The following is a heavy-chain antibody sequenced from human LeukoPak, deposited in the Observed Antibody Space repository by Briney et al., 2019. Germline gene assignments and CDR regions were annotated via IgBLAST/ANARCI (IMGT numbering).Heavy chain of an antibody. J-gene: IGHJ4*02. CDR3: ARVGYCSGGSCYRPGY. CDR2: IKQDGSEK. D-gene: IGHD2-15*01. Sequence: GSLRLSCAASGFTFSSYWMSWVRQAPGKGLEWVANIKQDGSEKYYVDSVKGRFTISRDNGKNSLYLQMNSLRAEDTAVYYCARVGYCSGGSCYRPGYWGQGTLVTVSS. V-gene: IGHV3-7*01. CDR1: GFTFSSYW.